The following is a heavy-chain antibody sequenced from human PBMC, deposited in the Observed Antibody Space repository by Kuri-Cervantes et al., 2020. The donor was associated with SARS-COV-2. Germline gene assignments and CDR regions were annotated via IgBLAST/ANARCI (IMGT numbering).Heavy chain of an antibody. Sequence: SETLSLTCTVSGGSISSSSYYWGWIRQPPGKGLEWIGSIYYSGSTNYNPSLKSRVTISVDTSKNQFSLKLSSVTAADTAVYYCARDRSSSGYSDYWGQGTLVTVSS. D-gene: IGHD3-22*01. CDR1: GGSISSSSYY. V-gene: IGHV4-39*07. CDR2: IYYSGST. CDR3: ARDRSSSGYSDY. J-gene: IGHJ4*02.